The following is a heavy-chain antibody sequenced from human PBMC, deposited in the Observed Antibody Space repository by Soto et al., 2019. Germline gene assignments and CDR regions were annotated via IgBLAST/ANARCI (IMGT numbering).Heavy chain of an antibody. J-gene: IGHJ4*02. Sequence: QVQLVESGGGVVQPGRSLRLSYAASGFTFSSYGMHWVRQAPGKGLEWVAVISYDGSNKYYADSVKGRFTISRDNSKNTLYLQMNSLRAEDTAVYYCAKGSTAITYFDYWGQGTLVTVSS. V-gene: IGHV3-30*18. CDR2: ISYDGSNK. CDR1: GFTFSSYG. CDR3: AKGSTAITYFDY. D-gene: IGHD5-18*01.